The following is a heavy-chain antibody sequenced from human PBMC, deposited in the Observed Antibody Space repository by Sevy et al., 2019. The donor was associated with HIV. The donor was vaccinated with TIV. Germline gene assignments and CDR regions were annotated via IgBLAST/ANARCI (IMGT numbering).Heavy chain of an antibody. D-gene: IGHD6-13*01. Sequence: SETLSLTCSISGGSMNNFYWYWIRQPPGKGLEWIGYIYYNGNRDSKSSPKRRLTISIDTPTNQFSLRLTSLTAADTAVYYCARGGPNQQQLDYYDYWGRGTLVTVSS. V-gene: IGHV4-59*01. CDR3: ARGGPNQQQLDYYDY. CDR1: GGSMNNFY. J-gene: IGHJ4*02. CDR2: IYYNGNR.